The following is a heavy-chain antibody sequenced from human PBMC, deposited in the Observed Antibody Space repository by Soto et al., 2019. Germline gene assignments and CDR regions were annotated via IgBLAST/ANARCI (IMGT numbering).Heavy chain of an antibody. CDR1: GYTFTSYY. CDR2: INPSGGST. J-gene: IGHJ4*02. CDR3: ARDSTSSGWYGYVDY. V-gene: IGHV1-46*01. D-gene: IGHD6-19*01. Sequence: ASVKVSCKASGYTFTSYYMHWVRQAPGQGLEWMGIINPSGGSTSYAQKFQGRVTMTRDTSTSTVYMELSSLRSEDTAVYYCARDSTSSGWYGYVDYWGQGTLVTVSS.